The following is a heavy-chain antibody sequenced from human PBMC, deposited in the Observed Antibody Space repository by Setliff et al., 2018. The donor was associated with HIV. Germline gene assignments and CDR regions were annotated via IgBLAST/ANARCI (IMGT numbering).Heavy chain of an antibody. J-gene: IGHJ4*02. CDR3: ARGIENFWNGYIR. D-gene: IGHD3-3*01. V-gene: IGHV4-59*11. CDR2: IYYNGNT. Sequence: SETLSLTCTVSGGSISSHYWSWIRLPPGKGLEWIGTIYYNGNTNYNPSLKSRVAISVDSSKNLFSLKMNSVTPADTAVYYCARGIENFWNGYIRWGQGTLVTVSS. CDR1: GGSISSHY.